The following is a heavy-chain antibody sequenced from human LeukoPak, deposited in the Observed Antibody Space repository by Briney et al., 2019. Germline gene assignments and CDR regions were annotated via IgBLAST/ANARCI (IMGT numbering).Heavy chain of an antibody. D-gene: IGHD6-19*01. CDR1: GFTFSSYA. CDR2: ISSSSSYI. CDR3: ARLYSSGWRYFDY. V-gene: IGHV3-21*01. Sequence: GGSLRLSCAASGFTFSSYAMTRVRQAPGKGLEWVSSISSSSSYIYYADSVKGRFTISRDNAKNSLDLQMNSLRAEDTAVYYCARLYSSGWRYFDYWGQGTLVTVSS. J-gene: IGHJ4*02.